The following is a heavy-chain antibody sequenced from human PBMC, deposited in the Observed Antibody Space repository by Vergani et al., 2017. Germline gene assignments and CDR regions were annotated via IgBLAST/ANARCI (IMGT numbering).Heavy chain of an antibody. J-gene: IGHJ4*02. Sequence: QVQLVESGGGVVQPGRSLRLSCAASGFTFSSYAMHWVRQAPGKGLEWVAVISYDGSNKYYADSVKGRFTISRDNSKNTLYLQMNSLRAEDTAVYYCARDPGWLRELLDPYYFDYWSQGTLVTVSS. CDR2: ISYDGSNK. CDR3: ARDPGWLRELLDPYYFDY. CDR1: GFTFSSYA. V-gene: IGHV3-30*01. D-gene: IGHD1-26*01.